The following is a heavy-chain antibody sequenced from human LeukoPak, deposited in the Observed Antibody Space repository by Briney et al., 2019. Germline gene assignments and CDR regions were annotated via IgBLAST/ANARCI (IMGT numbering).Heavy chain of an antibody. V-gene: IGHV3-30*02. Sequence: GGPLRLSCAASGFSFSSYGMHWVRQAPGKGLEWVAFIRYDGSNKFYADSVKGRFTISRDNSKNTLYLQMNSLRPEDTAVYYCAKTVIAYCSSTSCYSDYWGQGILVTVSS. CDR3: AKTVIAYCSSTSCYSDY. CDR2: IRYDGSNK. D-gene: IGHD2-2*01. J-gene: IGHJ4*02. CDR1: GFSFSSYG.